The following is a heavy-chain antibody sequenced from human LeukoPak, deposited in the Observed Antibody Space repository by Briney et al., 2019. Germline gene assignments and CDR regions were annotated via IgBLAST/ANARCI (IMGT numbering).Heavy chain of an antibody. Sequence: GGSLRLSCAASGFTFSSYSMNWARQAPGKGLEWVSSITRSSSDIHYADSVKGRFTISRDNAKNSLYLQMDSLRAEDTAVYYCARDRAAAGDLYGMDVWGQGAAVTVSS. D-gene: IGHD6-13*01. CDR2: ITRSSSDI. J-gene: IGHJ6*02. CDR1: GFTFSSYS. V-gene: IGHV3-21*01. CDR3: ARDRAAAGDLYGMDV.